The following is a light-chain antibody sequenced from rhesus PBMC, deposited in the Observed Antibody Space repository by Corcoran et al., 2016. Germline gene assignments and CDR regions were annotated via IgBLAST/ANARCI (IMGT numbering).Light chain of an antibody. Sequence: QAAPTQSPSVSGSPGQSVTSSFTGTSSYIGGYNRVSWYQQYPGKVPKLVIYEVSKRPSGVSDRFSGSKSGNTASLTISGLKAEDKVDYYCCSYARTGTFISGGGTRLTV. J-gene: IGLJ1*01. CDR1: SSYIGGYNR. CDR3: CSYARTGTFI. CDR2: EVS. V-gene: IGLV2-13*03.